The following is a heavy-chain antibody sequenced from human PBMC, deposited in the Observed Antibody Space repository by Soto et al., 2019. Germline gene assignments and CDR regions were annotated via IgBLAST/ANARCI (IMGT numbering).Heavy chain of an antibody. Sequence: GGSLRLSCAASGFTFSSYWMHWVRQAPGKGLVWVSRINSDGSSTSYADSVKGRFTISRDNAKNTLYLQMNSLRAEDTAVYYCATAGPVLDSSGYYSFDYWGQGTLVTVSS. CDR1: GFTFSSYW. D-gene: IGHD3-22*01. CDR3: ATAGPVLDSSGYYSFDY. CDR2: INSDGSST. J-gene: IGHJ4*02. V-gene: IGHV3-74*01.